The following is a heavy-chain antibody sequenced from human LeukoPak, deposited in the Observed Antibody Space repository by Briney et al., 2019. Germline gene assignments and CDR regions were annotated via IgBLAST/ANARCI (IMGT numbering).Heavy chain of an antibody. CDR1: GYTLTKLS. Sequence: ASVKVSCKVSGYTLTKLSMHWVRQAPGKGLEWMGGFDPEDGETIYAQKFQGRVTMTEDTSTDTAYMELSSLRSEDTAVYYCVSSSSWYFDYWGQGTLVTVSS. CDR3: VSSSSWYFDY. D-gene: IGHD6-6*01. J-gene: IGHJ4*02. V-gene: IGHV1-24*01. CDR2: FDPEDGET.